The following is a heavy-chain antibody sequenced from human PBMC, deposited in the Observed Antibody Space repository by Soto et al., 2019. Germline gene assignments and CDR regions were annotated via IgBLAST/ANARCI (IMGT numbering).Heavy chain of an antibody. CDR3: ARQGNCSLGRCYLENLQH. CDR1: GYSFGNYW. V-gene: IGHV5-51*01. J-gene: IGHJ1*01. D-gene: IGHD2-15*01. Sequence: EVQLVQSGAEVKKSGESLKISCKGSGYSFGNYWIAWVRQMPGKGLEWMGIIYPGDSDTRYSPSFQGQVTISVDKSINTASLHWRSLKSSDTAMYYCARQGNCSLGRCYLENLQHWGQGTLVTVSS. CDR2: IYPGDSDT.